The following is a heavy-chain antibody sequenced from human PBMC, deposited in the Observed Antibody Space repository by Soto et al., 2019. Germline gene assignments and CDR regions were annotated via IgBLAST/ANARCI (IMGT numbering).Heavy chain of an antibody. J-gene: IGHJ5*02. Sequence: GASVKVSCKASGGTFSRKAVSWVRQAPGQGLEWMGGLSHILGTPTYAQKYLGRATITADESTITAYMELSSLESEDSAVYYCAIIDYDSSGHIQGWFDPWGQGTLVTVSS. CDR3: AIIDYDSSGHIQGWFDP. CDR1: GGTFSRKA. V-gene: IGHV1-69*13. D-gene: IGHD3-22*01. CDR2: LSHILGTP.